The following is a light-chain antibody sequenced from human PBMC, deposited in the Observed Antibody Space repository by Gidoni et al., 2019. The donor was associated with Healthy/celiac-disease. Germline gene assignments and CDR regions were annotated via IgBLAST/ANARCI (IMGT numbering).Light chain of an antibody. CDR1: QSVSSSY. Sequence: ELVLTQSPGTLSLSPGERATLSCRASQSVSSSYLAWYQQKPGQAPRLLIYGASSRATGIPDRFSGSGSGTDFTLTISRLEPEDFAVYYCQQYGSSPPCTFXXXTKLEIK. CDR3: QQYGSSPPCT. CDR2: GAS. V-gene: IGKV3-20*01. J-gene: IGKJ2*02.